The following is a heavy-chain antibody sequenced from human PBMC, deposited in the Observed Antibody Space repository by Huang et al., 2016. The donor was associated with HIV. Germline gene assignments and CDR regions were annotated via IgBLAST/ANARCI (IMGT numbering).Heavy chain of an antibody. V-gene: IGHV3-15*01. Sequence: EVQLVESGGGLVKPGGSLRLSCAASGFTFKDAWMSWVRQTPGKGLEWVCLIKTKDDGGTTDYAAPVKGRFSMSRDDSKNTFYLQMNSLKSEDTAVYYCTTWARTSAGGNWGQGTLVSVSS. D-gene: IGHD6-25*01. CDR2: IKTKDDGGTT. CDR3: TTWARTSAGGN. CDR1: GFTFKDAW. J-gene: IGHJ4*02.